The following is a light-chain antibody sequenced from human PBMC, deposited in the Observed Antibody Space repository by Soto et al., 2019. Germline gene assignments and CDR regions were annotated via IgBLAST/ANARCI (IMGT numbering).Light chain of an antibody. CDR3: SSYAGSNHFV. CDR1: SSDVGDNH. Sequence: LTQPPSASGSPGQSVTISCTGTSSDVGDNHVSWFQQHLGKAPKLIIYEVSQRPSGVPDRFSGSKSGNTASLTVSGLQAEDEADYYCSSYAGSNHFVFGTGTKVTVL. CDR2: EVS. V-gene: IGLV2-8*01. J-gene: IGLJ1*01.